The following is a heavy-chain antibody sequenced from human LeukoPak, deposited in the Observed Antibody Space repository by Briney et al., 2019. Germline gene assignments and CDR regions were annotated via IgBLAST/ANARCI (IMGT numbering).Heavy chain of an antibody. CDR2: INPNSGGT. D-gene: IGHD5-12*01. CDR3: ARTTSGYDLVDI. CDR1: GYTFTGYY. J-gene: IGHJ3*02. V-gene: IGHV1-2*02. Sequence: ASVKVSCKASGYTFTGYYMHWVRQAPGQGLEWMGWINPNSGGTNYAQKFQGRVTMTRDTSISTAYMELNRLRSDDTAVYYCARTTSGYDLVDIWGQGTMVTVSS.